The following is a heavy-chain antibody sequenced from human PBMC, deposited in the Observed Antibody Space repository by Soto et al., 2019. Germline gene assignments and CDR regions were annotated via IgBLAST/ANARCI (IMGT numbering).Heavy chain of an antibody. CDR1: GFTFSSYA. Sequence: LRLSCVGSGFTFSSYAMSWVRQVPGKGLEWVSSISDAAGSAYYVDSVKGRFTISRDNSKKTLYLQMNSLRAEDSAVYYCARPYGGKIGDAPDLWGPGTRVTVSS. CDR3: ARPYGGKIGDAPDL. CDR2: ISDAAGSA. D-gene: IGHD4-17*01. J-gene: IGHJ3*01. V-gene: IGHV3-23*01.